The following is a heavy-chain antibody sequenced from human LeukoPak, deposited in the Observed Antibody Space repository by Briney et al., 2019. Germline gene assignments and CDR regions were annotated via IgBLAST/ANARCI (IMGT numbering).Heavy chain of an antibody. Sequence: GGSLRLSCAASGFTFSSYGMHWVRQAPGKGLEWAAFIRYDGSNKYYADSVKGRFTISRDNSKNTLYLQMNSLRAEDTAVYYCAKDLPTQIIVVVPAAIDYWGQGTLVTVSS. D-gene: IGHD2-2*02. J-gene: IGHJ4*02. CDR2: IRYDGSNK. CDR1: GFTFSSYG. V-gene: IGHV3-30*02. CDR3: AKDLPTQIIVVVPAAIDY.